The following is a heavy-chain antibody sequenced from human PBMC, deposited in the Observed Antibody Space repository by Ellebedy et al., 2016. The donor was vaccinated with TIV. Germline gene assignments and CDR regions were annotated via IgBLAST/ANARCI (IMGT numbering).Heavy chain of an antibody. D-gene: IGHD3-10*01. CDR2: INPSSGGA. Sequence: ASVKVSCKPSGYSFTDYFIHWVRQAPGQGLEWMGWINPSSGGANYAQKFQGRVTLTRDTSIGSVYMEVTNLRSDDTAVYYCARFSSGYFDLWGRGTLVTVSS. CDR3: ARFSSGYFDL. V-gene: IGHV1-2*02. J-gene: IGHJ2*01. CDR1: GYSFTDYF.